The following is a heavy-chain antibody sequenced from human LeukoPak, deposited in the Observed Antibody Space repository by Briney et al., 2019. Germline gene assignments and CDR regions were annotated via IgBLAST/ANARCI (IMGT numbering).Heavy chain of an antibody. V-gene: IGHV3-30*19. D-gene: IGHD3-3*01. J-gene: IGHJ4*02. CDR3: AKNHKAVTISGVPSQGY. CDR2: IAYDGSKK. Sequence: GGSLRLSCAASGFTFSGFGMHWVRQAPGKGLEWVAFIAYDGSKKYYAESVKGRFTISRDDSRNTLYFQMSALNTEDTAVYYCAKNHKAVTISGVPSQGYWGQGTLVTVSS. CDR1: GFTFSGFG.